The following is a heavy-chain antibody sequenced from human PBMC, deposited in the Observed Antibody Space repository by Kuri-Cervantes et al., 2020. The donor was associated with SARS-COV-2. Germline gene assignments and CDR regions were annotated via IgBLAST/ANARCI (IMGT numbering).Heavy chain of an antibody. CDR1: GYNFTNSW. CDR3: VRRQFFPNEYGGDPHDVFDL. V-gene: IGHV5-51*01. D-gene: IGHD2-21*02. CDR2: IYPDDSDT. J-gene: IGHJ3*01. Sequence: GGSLRLSCKGSGYNFTNSWIGWVRQKPGKGLEWMGIIYPDDSDTRYSPSFQGQVTISADKSITTAYLQWSSLQASDTAIYYCVRRQFFPNEYGGDPHDVFDLWGQGTTVTVSS.